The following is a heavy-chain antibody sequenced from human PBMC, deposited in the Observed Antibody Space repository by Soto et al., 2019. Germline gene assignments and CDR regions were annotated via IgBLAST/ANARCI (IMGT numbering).Heavy chain of an antibody. V-gene: IGHV3-74*01. Sequence: EVQLVESGGGLVQPGGSLRLSCVASGFTFSGDWMHWVRQAAGKGLGWVSRINMDGTSTNYADSVKGRFTISRDNAKNTLYLQMNSLRVDDTAVYYCARGPRGLYHHDYWGQGALVTVS. CDR3: ARGPRGLYHHDY. CDR2: INMDGTST. J-gene: IGHJ4*02. CDR1: GFTFSGDW. D-gene: IGHD2-8*02.